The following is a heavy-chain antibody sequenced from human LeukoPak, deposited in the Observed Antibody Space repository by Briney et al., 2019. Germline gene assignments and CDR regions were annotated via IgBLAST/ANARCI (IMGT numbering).Heavy chain of an antibody. V-gene: IGHV1-2*06. CDR3: ARRRVGSGWYDFWFDP. CDR2: INPNSGGT. J-gene: IGHJ5*02. Sequence: ASVKVSCKASGYTFTGYYMHWVRQAPGQGLEWMGRINPNSGGTNSAQKLQDRVTMTRDTSISTAYLQWSSLKASDTAMYYCARRRVGSGWYDFWFDPWGQGTLVTVSS. CDR1: GYTFTGYY. D-gene: IGHD6-19*01.